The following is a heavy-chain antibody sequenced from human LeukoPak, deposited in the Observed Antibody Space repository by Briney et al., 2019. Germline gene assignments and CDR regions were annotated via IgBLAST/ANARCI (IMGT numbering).Heavy chain of an antibody. CDR3: AQTGYSSGWYKIGAFDI. CDR1: GFTFSSFA. D-gene: IGHD6-19*01. Sequence: GGSLRLSCAASGFTFSSFAMNWVRQAPGKGLEWVSIISGSGDTTHYTDSVKGRFTVSRDNSMNTLYLQMNSLRAEDTAVYYCAQTGYSSGWYKIGAFDIWGQGTMVTVSS. V-gene: IGHV3-23*01. CDR2: ISGSGDTT. J-gene: IGHJ3*02.